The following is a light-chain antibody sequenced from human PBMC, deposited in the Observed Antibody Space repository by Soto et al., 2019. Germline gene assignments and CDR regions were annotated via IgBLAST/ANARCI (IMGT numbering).Light chain of an antibody. CDR1: NSDVGGYDR. J-gene: IGLJ7*01. V-gene: IGLV2-11*01. CDR2: DVS. CDR3: CAYAGSFTYV. Sequence: QSALTQPRSVSGSPGQSVTISCTGTNSDVGGYDRVSWYQQKTGKVPKLLIHDVSQRPSGVPDRFSGSRSANTASLTISGLQADDEADYYCCAYAGSFTYVFGVGTQLTVL.